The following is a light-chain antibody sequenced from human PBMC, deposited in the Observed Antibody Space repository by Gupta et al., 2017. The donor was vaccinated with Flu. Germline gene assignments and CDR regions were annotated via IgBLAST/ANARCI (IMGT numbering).Light chain of an antibody. CDR2: GAS. CDR3: LQHNSYPPT. V-gene: IGKV1-17*01. CDR1: RAITNE. Sequence: DIQMTQSPSSLSASVGDRVTITCRSSRAITNELGWFQQTPGRPPQRLIYGASTLQSGVPSRFSATRSGTEFSLTITSLQTEDFATYYCLQHNSYPPTFGQGTKVEI. J-gene: IGKJ1*01.